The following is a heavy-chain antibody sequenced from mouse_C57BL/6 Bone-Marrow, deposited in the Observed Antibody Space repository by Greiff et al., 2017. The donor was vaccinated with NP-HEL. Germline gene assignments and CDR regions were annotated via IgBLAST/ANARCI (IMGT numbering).Heavy chain of an antibody. Sequence: VQLQQPGAELVKPGASVKMSCKASGYTFTSYWITWVKQRPGQGLEWIGDIYPGSGSTNYNEKFKSKATLPVDTSSSTAYMQLSSLTSEDSAVYYCARGGVVGRNFDYWGQGTTLTVSS. CDR2: IYPGSGST. J-gene: IGHJ2*01. V-gene: IGHV1-55*01. D-gene: IGHD1-1*01. CDR3: ARGGVVGRNFDY. CDR1: GYTFTSYW.